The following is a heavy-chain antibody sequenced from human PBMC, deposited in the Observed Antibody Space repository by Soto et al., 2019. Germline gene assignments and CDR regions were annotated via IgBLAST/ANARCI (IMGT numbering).Heavy chain of an antibody. CDR2: INAGNGNT. D-gene: IGHD2-2*02. Sequence: QVQLVQPGAEVKKPGASVKVSCKASGYTFTNYAMHWVRQAPGQRLEWMGWINAGNGNTKYSQKFQGRVTILRDTSASTAYMELSILRSEDTAVYYCARDYRPDCSSTSCYNRLDPWGQGTLVTVSS. CDR1: GYTFTNYA. V-gene: IGHV1-3*01. CDR3: ARDYRPDCSSTSCYNRLDP. J-gene: IGHJ5*02.